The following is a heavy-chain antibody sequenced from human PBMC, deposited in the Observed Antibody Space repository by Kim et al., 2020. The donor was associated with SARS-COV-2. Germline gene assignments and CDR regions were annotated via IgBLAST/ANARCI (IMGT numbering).Heavy chain of an antibody. CDR2: ISGSGGST. J-gene: IGHJ3*02. Sequence: GGSLRLSCAASGFTFSSFAMSWVRQAPGKGLEWVSAISGSGGSTYYADSVKGRFTISRDNSKNTLYLQMNSLRAEDTAVYYCAKDYLPYYDFWSALGVVLAFDIWGQGTMVTVSS. D-gene: IGHD3-3*01. V-gene: IGHV3-23*01. CDR3: AKDYLPYYDFWSALGVVLAFDI. CDR1: GFTFSSFA.